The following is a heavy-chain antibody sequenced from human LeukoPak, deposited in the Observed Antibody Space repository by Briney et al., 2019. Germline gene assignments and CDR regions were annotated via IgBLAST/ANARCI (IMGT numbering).Heavy chain of an antibody. V-gene: IGHV3-33*08. Sequence: GGSLRLSCAASGFIYSHYGMHWVRQAPGKGLEWVAVIWCDGTNSFYAGSVKGRFTISRDNSQRTLFLQMNSLRVEDTAMYYCVRDAQRAFDYSNSLRYWGHGTLVTVSS. J-gene: IGHJ4*03. CDR3: VRDAQRAFDYSNSLRY. D-gene: IGHD4-11*01. CDR1: GFIYSHYG. CDR2: IWCDGTNS.